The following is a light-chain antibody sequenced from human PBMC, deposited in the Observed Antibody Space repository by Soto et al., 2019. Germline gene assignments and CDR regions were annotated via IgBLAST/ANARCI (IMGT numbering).Light chain of an antibody. V-gene: IGKV1-13*02. Sequence: AIQLTQSPSSLSASVGDRVTITCRASQGIYSAVAWYQHKPGQAPKLLTYDASSLENGVPSRFSGSGSGTDFSLTISSLQPEDFAAYYCQQFYSYPLTFGGGSKVEIK. J-gene: IGKJ4*01. CDR1: QGIYSA. CDR2: DAS. CDR3: QQFYSYPLT.